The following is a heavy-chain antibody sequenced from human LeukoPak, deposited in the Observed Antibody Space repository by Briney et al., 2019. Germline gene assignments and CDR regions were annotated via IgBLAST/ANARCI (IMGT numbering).Heavy chain of an antibody. V-gene: IGHV4-4*02. J-gene: IGHJ5*02. CDR2: IYHSGST. CDR1: GGSISSSNW. Sequence: SGTLSLTCAVSGGSISSSNWWSWVRQPPGKGLEWIGEIYHSGSTNYNPSLKSRVTISVDKSKNQFSLKLSSVTAADTAVYYCARDSGSYRGANWFDPWGQGTLVTVSS. D-gene: IGHD1-26*01. CDR3: ARDSGSYRGANWFDP.